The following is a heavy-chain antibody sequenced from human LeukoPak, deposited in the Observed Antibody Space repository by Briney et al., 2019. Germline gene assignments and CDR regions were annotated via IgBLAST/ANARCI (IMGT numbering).Heavy chain of an antibody. D-gene: IGHD1-7*01. Sequence: GESLKISCKGSGYSFTSYWIGWGRPMPGEGLGGVGIIYPGDSDTRYSPSFQGQVTISADKSISTAYLQWSSLKASDTAMYYCARGGTTYRTLPAYWGQGTLVTVSS. CDR2: IYPGDSDT. CDR3: ARGGTTYRTLPAY. J-gene: IGHJ4*02. CDR1: GYSFTSYW. V-gene: IGHV5-51*01.